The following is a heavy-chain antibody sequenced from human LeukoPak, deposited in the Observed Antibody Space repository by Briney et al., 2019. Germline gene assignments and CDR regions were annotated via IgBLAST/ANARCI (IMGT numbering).Heavy chain of an antibody. CDR2: INPNSGGT. V-gene: IGHV1-2*02. D-gene: IGHD2-15*01. J-gene: IGHJ4*02. CDR3: ARDIFPWYCSGGSCYYLDY. CDR1: GYTFTGYY. Sequence: GASVKVSCKASGYTFTGYYMHWVRQAPGQGLEWMGWINPNSGGTNYAQKFQGRVTMTRDTSISTAYMELSRLRSDDTAVYYCARDIFPWYCSGGSCYYLDYWGQGTLVTVSS.